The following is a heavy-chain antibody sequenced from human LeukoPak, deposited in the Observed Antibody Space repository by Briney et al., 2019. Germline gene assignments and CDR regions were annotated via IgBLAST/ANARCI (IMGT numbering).Heavy chain of an antibody. Sequence: PSQTLSLTCTVSGGSISSGSYFWSWVRQPAGKGLEWIGRIYTSGSTNYTPSLKSRVTISVDTSTNHFSLKLTSVTAADTAVYYCARRGTYGDYIDYWGQGTLVTVSS. CDR2: IYTSGST. CDR3: ARRGTYGDYIDY. J-gene: IGHJ4*02. V-gene: IGHV4-61*02. CDR1: GGSISSGSYF. D-gene: IGHD4-17*01.